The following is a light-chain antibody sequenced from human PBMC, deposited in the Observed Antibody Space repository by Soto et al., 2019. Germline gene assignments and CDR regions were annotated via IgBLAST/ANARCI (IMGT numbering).Light chain of an antibody. CDR3: QQYGSSPT. CDR2: GAS. CDR1: QSVTSSH. V-gene: IGKV3-20*01. J-gene: IGKJ5*01. Sequence: FTKSPGAVSLYPGESATLSSSASQSVTSSHLAWYQQKPGQAPRLLIYGASTRATGIPDRFSGSGSGTDFTLTIGRLEPEDFAVYYCQQYGSSPTFGEGTRLDIK.